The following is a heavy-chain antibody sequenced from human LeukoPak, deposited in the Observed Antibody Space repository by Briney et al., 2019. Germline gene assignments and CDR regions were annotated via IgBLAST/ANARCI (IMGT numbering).Heavy chain of an antibody. D-gene: IGHD3-16*01. CDR3: ARDRFSDWGDYYYYYMDV. Sequence: GGSLRLSCAASGFTLTSYAMNWVRQAPGKGLEWVSYISSSGSTIYYADSVKGRFTISRDNAKNSLYLQMNSLRAEDTAVYYCARDRFSDWGDYYYYYMDVWGKGTTVTVSS. V-gene: IGHV3-48*03. J-gene: IGHJ6*03. CDR1: GFTLTSYA. CDR2: ISSSGSTI.